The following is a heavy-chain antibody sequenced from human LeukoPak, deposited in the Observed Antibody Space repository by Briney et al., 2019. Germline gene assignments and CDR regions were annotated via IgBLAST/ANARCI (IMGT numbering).Heavy chain of an antibody. CDR2: IYYSGST. J-gene: IGHJ4*02. CDR3: ASAYCSSTSCYTFDY. V-gene: IGHV4-30-4*08. Sequence: SETLSLTCAVYGGSFSGYYWSWIRQPPGKGLEWIGYIYYSGSTYYNPSLKSRITISVHTSKNQFSLKLNSVTAADTAVYYCASAYCSSTSCYTFDYWGQGTLVTVSS. D-gene: IGHD2-2*01. CDR1: GGSFSGYY.